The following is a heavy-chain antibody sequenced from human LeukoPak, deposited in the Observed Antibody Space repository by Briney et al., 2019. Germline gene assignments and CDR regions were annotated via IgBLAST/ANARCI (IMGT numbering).Heavy chain of an antibody. Sequence: SETLSLTCTVSGGSISSGGYYWSWIRQHPGKGLEWIGYIYYSGSTYYNPSLKSRVTISVDASKNQFSLKLSSVTAADTAVYYCASKLSGYYDSSGFQYYFDYWGQGTLVTVSS. D-gene: IGHD3-22*01. CDR2: IYYSGST. CDR1: GGSISSGGYY. V-gene: IGHV4-31*03. CDR3: ASKLSGYYDSSGFQYYFDY. J-gene: IGHJ4*02.